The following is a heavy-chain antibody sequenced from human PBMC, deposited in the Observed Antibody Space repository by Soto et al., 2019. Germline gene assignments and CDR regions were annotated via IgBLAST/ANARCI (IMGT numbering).Heavy chain of an antibody. D-gene: IGHD3-9*01. Sequence: GGSLRLSCAASGFTFSIYWMSWVRQAPGKGLEWVSGISGGGGSTYYAASVKGRFTISRDNSKSTLYLQMNSLGAEDTAVYYCAKAGGYDILTGYRNRFDPWGQGTRVTVSS. CDR2: ISGGGGST. CDR3: AKAGGYDILTGYRNRFDP. CDR1: GFTFSIYW. J-gene: IGHJ5*02. V-gene: IGHV3-23*01.